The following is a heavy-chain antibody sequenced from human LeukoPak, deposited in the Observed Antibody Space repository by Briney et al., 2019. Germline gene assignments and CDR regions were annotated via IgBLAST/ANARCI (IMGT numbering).Heavy chain of an antibody. J-gene: IGHJ4*02. CDR2: INPNSGGT. V-gene: IGHV1-2*02. CDR1: GYTFTGNY. Sequence: ASVTVSCKASGYTFTGNYMHWMWQGHGQGLEWMGWINPNSGGTNNAQRFQGRVTMTRDTTISTAYMEMRRLRSEDTAVYYCAREEDVDTAMGTDYWGQGTLVTVSS. D-gene: IGHD5-18*01. CDR3: AREEDVDTAMGTDY.